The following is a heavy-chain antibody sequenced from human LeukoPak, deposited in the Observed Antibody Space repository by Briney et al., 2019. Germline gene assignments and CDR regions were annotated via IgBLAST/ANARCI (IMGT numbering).Heavy chain of an antibody. CDR1: GYTFTSYA. J-gene: IGHJ4*02. Sequence: ASVKVSCKASGYTFTSYAMHWVRQAPGQRLEWMGWINAGNGNTKYSQKFQGRVTITRDTSASTAYMELSSLGSEDTAVYYCARDGGYSGFAFDHWGQGTLVTVSS. D-gene: IGHD5-12*01. CDR2: INAGNGNT. CDR3: ARDGGYSGFAFDH. V-gene: IGHV1-3*01.